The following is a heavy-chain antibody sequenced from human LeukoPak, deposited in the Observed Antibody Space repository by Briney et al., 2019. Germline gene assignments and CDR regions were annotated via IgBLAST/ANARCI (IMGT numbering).Heavy chain of an antibody. D-gene: IGHD1-26*01. Sequence: PSQTLSLTCTVSSGSISSSGYYCSWIRQHPGKGLEWIGCIYYSGSTNYNPSLKSRVTISVDTSKNQFSLKLSSVTAADTAVYYCARRFPTTDYYYYYGMDVWGQGTTVTVSS. CDR3: ARRFPTTDYYYYYGMDV. CDR2: IYYSGST. V-gene: IGHV4-31*03. J-gene: IGHJ6*02. CDR1: SGSISSSGYY.